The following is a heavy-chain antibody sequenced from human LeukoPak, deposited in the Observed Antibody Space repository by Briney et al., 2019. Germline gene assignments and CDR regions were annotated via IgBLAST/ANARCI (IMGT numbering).Heavy chain of an antibody. D-gene: IGHD4-23*01. CDR2: IYYSGST. J-gene: IGHJ4*02. CDR3: ARLYGGKPFDY. Sequence: SETLSLTCTVSGGSISSYYWSWIRQPPGKGLEWIGYIYYSGSTNYNPSLNSRVTISVDTSKNQFSLKLSSVTAADTAVYYCARLYGGKPFDYWGQGTPVTVSS. V-gene: IGHV4-59*08. CDR1: GGSISSYY.